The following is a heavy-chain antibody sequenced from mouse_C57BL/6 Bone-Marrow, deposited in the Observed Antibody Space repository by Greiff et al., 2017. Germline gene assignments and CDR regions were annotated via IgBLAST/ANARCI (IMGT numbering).Heavy chain of an antibody. CDR1: GFTFSDYY. Sequence: DVKLVESEGGLVQPGSSMKLSCTASGFTFSDYYMAWVRQVPEKGLEWVANINYDGSSTYYLDSLQSRFIISRDNAKNILYLQMISLKSEDTATYYCARVYYGNYGYFDVWCTGTSVTVSS. CDR3: ARVYYGNYGYFDV. CDR2: INYDGSST. D-gene: IGHD2-1*01. J-gene: IGHJ1*03. V-gene: IGHV5-16*01.